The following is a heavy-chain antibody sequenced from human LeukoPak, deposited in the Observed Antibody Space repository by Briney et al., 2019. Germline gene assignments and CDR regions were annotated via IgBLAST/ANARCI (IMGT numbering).Heavy chain of an antibody. J-gene: IGHJ6*02. V-gene: IGHV3-23*01. CDR2: ISGSGGST. Sequence: GGSLRLSCAASGFTFSSYAMSWVRQAPGKGLEWVSAISGSGGSTYYADSVKGRFTISRDNSKNTLYLQMNNLRAEDTAVYYCAKRSSSSWNYYGMDVWGQGTTVTVSS. D-gene: IGHD6-13*01. CDR1: GFTFSSYA. CDR3: AKRSSSSWNYYGMDV.